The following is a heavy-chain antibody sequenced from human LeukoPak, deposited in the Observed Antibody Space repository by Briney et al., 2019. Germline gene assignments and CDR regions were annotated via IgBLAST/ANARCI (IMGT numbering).Heavy chain of an antibody. CDR2: IYTSGST. Sequence: SQTLSLTCTVSGGSISSGSYYWGWLRQPAGKGLEWIGRIYTSGSTNYNPSLKSRVTISVDTSKNQFSLKLSSVTAADTAVYYCASGPFYYYDSSGYFFDYWGQGTLVTVSS. CDR1: GGSISSGSYY. V-gene: IGHV4-61*02. CDR3: ASGPFYYYDSSGYFFDY. D-gene: IGHD3-22*01. J-gene: IGHJ4*02.